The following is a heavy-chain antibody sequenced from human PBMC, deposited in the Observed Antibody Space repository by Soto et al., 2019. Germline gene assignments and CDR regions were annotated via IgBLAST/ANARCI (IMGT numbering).Heavy chain of an antibody. J-gene: IGHJ4*02. Sequence: XETLSPTCIVFGALTSSYYCSWIRPLPGKGLEWNGYIYYSGSTNYNPSLKSRVTISVDTSKNHFSLKLSSVTAADTAVYYCARQLRLGELSLNYFDYWGQGTLVTVSS. D-gene: IGHD3-16*02. CDR3: ARQLRLGELSLNYFDY. CDR2: IYYSGST. V-gene: IGHV4-59*01. CDR1: GALTSSYY.